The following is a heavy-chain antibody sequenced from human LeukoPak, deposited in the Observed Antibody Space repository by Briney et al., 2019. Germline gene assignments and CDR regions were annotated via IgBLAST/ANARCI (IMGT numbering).Heavy chain of an antibody. J-gene: IGHJ5*02. V-gene: IGHV3-30*18. CDR1: GFTFSSYG. CDR3: AKGYDFWSGYYT. D-gene: IGHD3-3*01. CDR2: ISYDGSNK. Sequence: GGSLRLSCAASGFTFSSYGMHWVRQAPGKGLEWVAVISYDGSNKYYADSVKGRFTISRDNSKNTLYLQMNSLRAEDTAVYYCAKGYDFWSGYYTWGQGTLVTVSS.